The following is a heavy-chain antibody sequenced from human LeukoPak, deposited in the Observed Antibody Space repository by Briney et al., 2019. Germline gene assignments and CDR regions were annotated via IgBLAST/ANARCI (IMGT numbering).Heavy chain of an antibody. J-gene: IGHJ5*02. V-gene: IGHV4-59*01. D-gene: IGHD6-13*01. CDR1: GGSISSYY. CDR3: ATHPAYLYSSSWVNWFDP. CDR2: IYYSGST. Sequence: PSETLSLTCTVSGGSISSYYWSWIRQPPGKGLEWIGYIYYSGSTNYNPSLTSRVTISVDTSKNQFSLKLSSVTAADTAVYYCATHPAYLYSSSWVNWFDPWGQGTLVTVSS.